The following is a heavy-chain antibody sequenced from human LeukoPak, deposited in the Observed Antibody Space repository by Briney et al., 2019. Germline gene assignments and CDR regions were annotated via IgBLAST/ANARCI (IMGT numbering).Heavy chain of an antibody. CDR1: GFTFSSYA. J-gene: IGHJ3*01. V-gene: IGHV3-23*01. D-gene: IGHD5-24*01. CDR2: ISGSGGNT. CDR3: AKDIQLST. Sequence: GGSLRLSCAASGFTFSSYAMSWVRQAPGKGLEWISTISGSGGNTYYADSVKGRFTISRDNSKNTLSPQMNSLRVEDTAMYFCAKDIQLSTWGLGTMVTVSS.